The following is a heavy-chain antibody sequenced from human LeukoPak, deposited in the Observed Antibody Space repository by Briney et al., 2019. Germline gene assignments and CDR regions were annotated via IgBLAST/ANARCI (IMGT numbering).Heavy chain of an antibody. D-gene: IGHD3-22*01. Sequence: PGGSLRLSCAASGFTFSDHNMDWVRQAPGKGLEWVSSISGSSDFIYYADSVKGRFTISRDNAKNSLYLQMNSLRAEDTAVYYCARASNYYDSSGYYDWFDPWGQGTLVTVSS. V-gene: IGHV3-21*01. J-gene: IGHJ5*02. CDR1: GFTFSDHN. CDR2: ISGSSDFI. CDR3: ARASNYYDSSGYYDWFDP.